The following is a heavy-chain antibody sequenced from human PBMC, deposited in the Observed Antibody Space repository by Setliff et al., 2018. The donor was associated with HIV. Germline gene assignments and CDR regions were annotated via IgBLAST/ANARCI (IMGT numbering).Heavy chain of an antibody. CDR3: ARASKVVVVAALGY. Sequence: SVKVSCKASGGTFGIYGISWVRQAPGQGLEWMGGTIPMFGTANYAQKFQGRVTITTDESTNTGYMELSSLRSEDTAVYYCARASKVVVVAALGYWGQGTLVTVSS. D-gene: IGHD2-15*01. J-gene: IGHJ4*02. V-gene: IGHV1-69*05. CDR2: TIPMFGTA. CDR1: GGTFGIYG.